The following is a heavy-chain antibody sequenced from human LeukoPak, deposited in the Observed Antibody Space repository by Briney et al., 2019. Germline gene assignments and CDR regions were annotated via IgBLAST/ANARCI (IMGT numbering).Heavy chain of an antibody. V-gene: IGHV3-7*01. CDR2: IKQDGSEK. CDR3: ARAIGAYSGSYYGPDY. Sequence: YPGGSLRLSCAASGFTFSSYWMSWVRQAPGKGLEWVANIKQDGSEKYYVDSVKGRFTISRDNAKNSLYLQMNSLRAEDTAVYYCARAIGAYSGSYYGPDYWGQGTLVTVSS. CDR1: GFTFSSYW. D-gene: IGHD1-26*01. J-gene: IGHJ4*02.